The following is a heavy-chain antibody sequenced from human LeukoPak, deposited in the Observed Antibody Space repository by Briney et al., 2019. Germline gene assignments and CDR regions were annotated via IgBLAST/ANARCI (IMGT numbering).Heavy chain of an antibody. CDR3: AGSEAPITPPPYGMGV. J-gene: IGHJ6*02. D-gene: IGHD3-10*01. V-gene: IGHV4-31*03. CDR2: IYSSGNT. CDR1: GDSINSGGYC. Sequence: PSETLSLTCTLSGDSINSGGYCWNWFRQLPGKGLEWIGYIYSSGNTFYNPPLKSRVIISVDTSKNQFSLKLSSVTAADTALYYCAGSEAPITPPPYGMGVWGQGTKVTVSS.